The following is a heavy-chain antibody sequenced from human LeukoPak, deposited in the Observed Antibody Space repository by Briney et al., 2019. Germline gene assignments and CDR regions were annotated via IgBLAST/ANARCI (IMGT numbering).Heavy chain of an antibody. CDR1: GGSFSSYF. V-gene: IGHV4-34*10. D-gene: IGHD1-26*01. J-gene: IGHJ4*02. Sequence: SETLSLTCAVYGGSFSSYFWNWIRQSPGRGLEWIGEIDASGSTNYNPSLKSRVAMSVDTSKHQFSLKLTSMSAADTAIYYCAKVHGGSKYAYDDYWGQGTLVTVSS. CDR3: AKVHGGSKYAYDDY. CDR2: IDASGST.